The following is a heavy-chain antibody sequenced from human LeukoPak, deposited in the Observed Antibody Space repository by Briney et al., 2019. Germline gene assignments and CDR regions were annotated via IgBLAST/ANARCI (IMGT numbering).Heavy chain of an antibody. D-gene: IGHD3-10*01. Sequence: ETLSLTCAVYGGSFSGYYCSWIRQLPGKGLEWIGEINHSGSTNYNPSLKSRVTISVDTSKNQFSLKLTSVTAADTAVYYCARSAVRGVALLGYWGRGTLVTVSS. CDR1: GGSFSGYY. V-gene: IGHV4-34*01. CDR3: ARSAVRGVALLGY. J-gene: IGHJ4*02. CDR2: INHSGST.